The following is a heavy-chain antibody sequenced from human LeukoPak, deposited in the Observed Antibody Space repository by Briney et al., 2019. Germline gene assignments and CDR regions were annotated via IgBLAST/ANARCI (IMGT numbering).Heavy chain of an antibody. Sequence: GGSLRLSCAASGFSSTSFAMTWVRQAPGKGLEWISAISPRGNSIYYSDSVRGRFTVSRDNSENTLYLQLNRLTAEDTAVYYCAKNLRTSVAAYEYWGQGTLVTVSS. J-gene: IGHJ4*02. CDR3: AKNLRTSVAAYEY. CDR2: ISPRGNSI. V-gene: IGHV3-23*01. CDR1: GFSSTSFA. D-gene: IGHD6-19*01.